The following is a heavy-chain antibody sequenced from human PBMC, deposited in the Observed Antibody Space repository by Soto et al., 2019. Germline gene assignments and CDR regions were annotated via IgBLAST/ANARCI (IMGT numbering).Heavy chain of an antibody. CDR3: VRGDGDYYDGNGYLGRH. CDR1: GFTFSSYW. Sequence: EVQLVESGGSLVQPGGSLRLSCTASGFTFSSYWMHWVRQAPGKGLEWVSRIKSDGSWALYADSMEGRLTNCRDNAKNTLYLQMKSLRAEDTAVDYCVRGDGDYYDGNGYLGRHWGQGTLVTVSS. V-gene: IGHV3-74*01. D-gene: IGHD3-22*01. J-gene: IGHJ4*02. CDR2: IKSDGSWA.